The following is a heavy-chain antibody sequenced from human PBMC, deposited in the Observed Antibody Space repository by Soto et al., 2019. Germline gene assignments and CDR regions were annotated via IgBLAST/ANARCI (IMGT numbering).Heavy chain of an antibody. CDR1: GFIFRNFG. Sequence: QVQLVESGGGVVQPGRSLRLSCAASGFIFRNFGMHWVRRAPGKGLEWVAAISGDGNDKYYPDSMKGRFTISRDNFNNTLYLQLNSLRPEDTAVYHCVQGASTAHQPLDSWGQGVVVTVSS. D-gene: IGHD1-26*01. V-gene: IGHV3-30*03. J-gene: IGHJ4*02. CDR2: ISGDGNDK. CDR3: VQGASTAHQPLDS.